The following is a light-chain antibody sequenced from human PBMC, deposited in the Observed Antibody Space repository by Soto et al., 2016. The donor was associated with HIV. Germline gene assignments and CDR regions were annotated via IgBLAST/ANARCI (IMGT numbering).Light chain of an antibody. CDR2: AAS. V-gene: IGKV1-39*01. J-gene: IGKJ1*01. CDR3: QQSYSTT. CDR1: QSISTY. Sequence: DIQMTQSPSSLSASVGDRVTITCRASQSISTYLNWYQLKPGKAPKLLIYAASSLQGGVPSRFSGSGFGTDFTLTISSLQPEDFATYYCQQSYSTTFGQGTKVEIK.